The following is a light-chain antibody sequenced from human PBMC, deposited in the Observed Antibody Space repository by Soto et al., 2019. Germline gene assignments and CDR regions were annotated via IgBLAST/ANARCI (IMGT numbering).Light chain of an antibody. CDR2: TAS. V-gene: IGKV3-15*01. J-gene: IGKJ2*01. Sequence: EIVMTQSPATLSVSPGERATLSCRASQNINTNLAWYQQKPGQAPRLLIYTASTRATGVPARFSGSGSGTEFTLTIGSLQSEDFAIYYCQHFNNWPRTFGQGTKLEIK. CDR1: QNINTN. CDR3: QHFNNWPRT.